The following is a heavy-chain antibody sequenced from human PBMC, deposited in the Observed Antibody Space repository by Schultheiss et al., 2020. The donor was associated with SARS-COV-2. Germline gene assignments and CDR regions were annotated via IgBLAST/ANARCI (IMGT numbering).Heavy chain of an antibody. CDR3: TTATVTTRGPYYYYGMDV. D-gene: IGHD4-11*01. V-gene: IGHV1-8*01. CDR1: GYTFTSYD. CDR2: MNPNSGNT. Sequence: ASVKVSCKASGYTFTSYDINWVRQATGQGLEWMGWMNPNSGNTGYAQKFQGRVTMTRNTSISTAYMELSSLRSEDTAVYYCTTATVTTRGPYYYYGMDVWGQGTTVTVSS. J-gene: IGHJ6*02.